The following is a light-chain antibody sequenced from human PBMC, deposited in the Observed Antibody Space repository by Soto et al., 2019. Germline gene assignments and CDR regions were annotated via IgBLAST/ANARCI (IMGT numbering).Light chain of an antibody. Sequence: NFMLTQPHSVSESPGETVTISCTRSSGSIASNYVQWYQQRPGSAPTTVIYEDNQRPSGVPDRFSGSIDSSSNSASLTISGLKAEDEAGYYCQSYDSSIFYVFGTGTKLTVL. CDR3: QSYDSSIFYV. J-gene: IGLJ1*01. V-gene: IGLV6-57*03. CDR1: SGSIASNY. CDR2: EDN.